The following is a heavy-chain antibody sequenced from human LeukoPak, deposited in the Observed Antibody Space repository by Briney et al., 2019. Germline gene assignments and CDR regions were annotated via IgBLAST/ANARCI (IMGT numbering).Heavy chain of an antibody. CDR3: ARGPIARLYGTLDY. CDR2: INHSGST. CDR1: GGSYSGYY. Sequence: SETLSLTCAVYGGSYSGYYWSWIRQPPAKGLEWIGEINHSGSTNYNPSLKSRVTISVDTSKNQFSLKLSSVTAADTAVYYCARGPIARLYGTLDYWGQGTLVTVSS. V-gene: IGHV4-34*01. D-gene: IGHD1-14*01. J-gene: IGHJ4*02.